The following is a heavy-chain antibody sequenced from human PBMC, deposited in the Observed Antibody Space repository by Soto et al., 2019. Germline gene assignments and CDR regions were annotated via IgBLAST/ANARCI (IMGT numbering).Heavy chain of an antibody. J-gene: IGHJ5*02. CDR2: LDQGGGEK. CDR1: EFSFSDYW. CDR3: ARAGNWVDP. Sequence: VQLVEAGGGLVQPWGSLRLSCAASEFSFSDYWMAWVRQAPGKGLEGVANLDQGGGEKQYVDSVKGRFTISRDNAKNSIYLQMNSLRAEDTAVYYCARAGNWVDPWGQGALGTVSS. V-gene: IGHV3-7*05.